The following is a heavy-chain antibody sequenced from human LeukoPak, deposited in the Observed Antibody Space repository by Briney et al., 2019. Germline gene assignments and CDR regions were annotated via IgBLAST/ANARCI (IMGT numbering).Heavy chain of an antibody. CDR3: ARDVRPDY. V-gene: IGHV3-7*04. CDR1: GFTFSSYW. D-gene: IGHD6-6*01. Sequence: GGSLRLSCAASGFTFSSYWMSWVRQAPGEGLEWVANIKQDGTGKYYMDSVKGRFSISRDNAKNSLYLQMNALRAEDTAVYYCARDVRPDYWGQGTLVTVST. J-gene: IGHJ4*02. CDR2: IKQDGTGK.